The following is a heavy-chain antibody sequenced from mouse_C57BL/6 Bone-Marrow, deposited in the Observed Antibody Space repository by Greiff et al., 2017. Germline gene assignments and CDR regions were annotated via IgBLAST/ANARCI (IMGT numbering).Heavy chain of an antibody. D-gene: IGHD4-1*01. Sequence: QVQLKESGAELVKPGASVKMSCKASGYTFTSYWITWVKQRPGQGLEWIGDIYPTSGRTNYNEKFKSKAILTVDTSSNTAYMQLSSLTSEDSAVFYCARSGPLGRSFDYWGQGTTLTGSS. CDR3: ARSGPLGRSFDY. CDR1: GYTFTSYW. CDR2: IYPTSGRT. V-gene: IGHV1-55*01. J-gene: IGHJ2*01.